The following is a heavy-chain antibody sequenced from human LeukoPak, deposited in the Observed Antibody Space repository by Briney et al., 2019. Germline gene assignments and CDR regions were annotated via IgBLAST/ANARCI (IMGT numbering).Heavy chain of an antibody. Sequence: VASVKVSCKASGYTFTGYYMHWVRQAPGQGLEWMGWINPNSGGTNYAQKFQGRVTMTRDTSISTAYMELSRLRSDDTAVYYCARDFRAAMVSDWFDPRGQGTLVTVSS. CDR2: INPNSGGT. J-gene: IGHJ5*02. CDR3: ARDFRAAMVSDWFDP. CDR1: GYTFTGYY. D-gene: IGHD5-18*01. V-gene: IGHV1-2*02.